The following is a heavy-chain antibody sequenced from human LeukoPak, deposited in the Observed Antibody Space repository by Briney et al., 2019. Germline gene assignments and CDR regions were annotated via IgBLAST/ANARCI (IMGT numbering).Heavy chain of an antibody. V-gene: IGHV3-48*03. J-gene: IGHJ4*02. Sequence: GGSLRLSCAASGFTFSSYEMNWVRQAPGKGVEWISCISSSGSTIYYADSVKGRFTISRDNAKNSLFLQMNSLRAEDTAVYYCARAPGGSSYGLVDFWGQGTLVTVSS. CDR3: ARAPGGSSYGLVDF. CDR2: ISSSGSTI. D-gene: IGHD5-18*01. CDR1: GFTFSSYE.